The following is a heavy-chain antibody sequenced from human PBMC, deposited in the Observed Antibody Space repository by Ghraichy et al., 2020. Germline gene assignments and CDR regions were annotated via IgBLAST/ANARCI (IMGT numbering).Heavy chain of an antibody. Sequence: GGSLRLSCAASGFTFSSYSMNWVRQAPGKGLEWVSSISSSSSYIYYADSVKGRFTISRDNAKNSLYLQMNSLRAEDTAVYYCAGQDYDYVWGSYPRGYWGQGTLVTVSS. J-gene: IGHJ4*02. CDR2: ISSSSSYI. CDR3: AGQDYDYVWGSYPRGY. D-gene: IGHD3-16*02. V-gene: IGHV3-21*01. CDR1: GFTFSSYS.